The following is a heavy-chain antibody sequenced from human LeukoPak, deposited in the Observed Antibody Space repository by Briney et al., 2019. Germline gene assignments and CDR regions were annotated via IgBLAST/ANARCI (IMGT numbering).Heavy chain of an antibody. CDR3: ARDFNGYSGSYYLLGFDFDY. CDR2: ISAYNGNT. D-gene: IGHD1-26*01. V-gene: IGHV1-18*01. CDR1: GYTFTSYG. Sequence: ASVKVSCKASGYTFTSYGISWVRQAPGQGLEWMGWISAYNGNTNYAQKLQGRVTMTTDSSTSTAYMELRSLRSDDTAVYYCARDFNGYSGSYYLLGFDFDYWGQGTLVTVSS. J-gene: IGHJ4*02.